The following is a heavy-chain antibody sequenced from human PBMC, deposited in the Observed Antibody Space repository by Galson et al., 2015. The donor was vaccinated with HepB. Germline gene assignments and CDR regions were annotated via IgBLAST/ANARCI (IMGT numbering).Heavy chain of an antibody. J-gene: IGHJ3*02. CDR3: ARDQRFGETNIRGNAFDI. V-gene: IGHV3-33*01. CDR1: GFTFSSYG. D-gene: IGHD3-10*01. Sequence: SLRLSCAASGFTFSSYGMHWVRQAPGKGLEWVAVIWYDGSNKYYADSVKGRFTISRDNSKNTLYLQMNSLRAEDTAVYYCARDQRFGETNIRGNAFDIWGQGTMVTVSS. CDR2: IWYDGSNK.